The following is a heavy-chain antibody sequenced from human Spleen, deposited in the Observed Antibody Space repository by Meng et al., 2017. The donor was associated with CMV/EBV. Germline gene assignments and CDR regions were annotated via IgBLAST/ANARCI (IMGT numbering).Heavy chain of an antibody. CDR1: GFTFSSYA. CDR3: ARDQSPRGYSYGYGY. V-gene: IGHV3-30-3*01. J-gene: IGHJ4*02. D-gene: IGHD5-18*01. CDR2: ISYDGSNE. Sequence: GGSLRLSCAASGFTFSSYAMHWVRQAPGKGLEWVAVISYDGSNEYYADSVKGRFTISRDNSKSTLYLQMNSLRAEDTAVYYCARDQSPRGYSYGYGYWGQGTLVTVSS.